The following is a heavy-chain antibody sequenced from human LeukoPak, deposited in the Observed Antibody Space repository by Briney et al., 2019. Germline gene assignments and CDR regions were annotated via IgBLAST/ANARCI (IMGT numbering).Heavy chain of an antibody. CDR3: AREEGRGYCSGDSCYSGYYYGLDV. V-gene: IGHV1-18*01. CDR2: ISAYNGNT. J-gene: IGHJ6*02. Sequence: GASVKVSCKASGYTFTNYGISWVRQAPGQGLEWMGWISAYNGNTNSAQKLQGRVTMTTDTSTSTAYMELRSLRSDDTAVYYCAREEGRGYCSGDSCYSGYYYGLDVWGQGTTVTVSS. CDR1: GYTFTNYG. D-gene: IGHD2-15*01.